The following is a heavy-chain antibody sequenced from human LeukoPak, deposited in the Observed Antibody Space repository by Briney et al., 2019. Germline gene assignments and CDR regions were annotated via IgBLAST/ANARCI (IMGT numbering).Heavy chain of an antibody. V-gene: IGHV1-24*01. Sequence: ASVKVSCKVSGYTLTDLSRHWGRQAPGEGLEWMGGLDPEDGETIYPQKFQGRVTMTEDTSTDTAYMELSSLTSEDTAMYFCATILATVFTPTYYWGQGTLVTVSS. CDR1: GYTLTDLS. D-gene: IGHD4-23*01. CDR2: LDPEDGET. J-gene: IGHJ4*02. CDR3: ATILATVFTPTYY.